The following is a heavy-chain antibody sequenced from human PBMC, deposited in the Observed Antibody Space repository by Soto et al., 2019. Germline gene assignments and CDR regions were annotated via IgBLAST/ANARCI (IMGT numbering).Heavy chain of an antibody. V-gene: IGHV5-51*01. CDR3: ARLLEVITFGGGSFDY. D-gene: IGHD3-16*01. Sequence: GESLKISCKGSGYSFTSYWIGWVRQMPGKGLEWMGIIYPGDSDTRYSPSFQGQVTISADKSISTAYLQWSSLKASDTAMYYCARLLEVITFGGGSFDYWGQGTLVTVSS. CDR1: GYSFTSYW. J-gene: IGHJ4*02. CDR2: IYPGDSDT.